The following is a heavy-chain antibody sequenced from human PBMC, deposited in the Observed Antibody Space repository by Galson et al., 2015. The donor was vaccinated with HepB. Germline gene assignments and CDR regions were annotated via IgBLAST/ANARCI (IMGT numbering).Heavy chain of an antibody. V-gene: IGHV2-70*01. CDR2: IDWDDDK. CDR3: ARLAGIAVAGTGHYYYYYGMDV. D-gene: IGHD6-19*01. J-gene: IGHJ6*02. CDR1: GFSLSTSGMC. Sequence: PALVKPTQTLTLTCTFSGFSLSTSGMCVSWIRQPPGKALEWLALIDWDDDKYYSTSLKTRLTISKDTSKNQVVLTMTNMDPVDTATYYCARLAGIAVAGTGHYYYYYGMDVWGQGTTVTVSS.